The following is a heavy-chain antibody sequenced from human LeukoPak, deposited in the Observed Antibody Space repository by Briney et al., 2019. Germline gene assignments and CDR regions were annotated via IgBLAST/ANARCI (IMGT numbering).Heavy chain of an antibody. CDR2: ISGSGGST. Sequence: PGGSLRLSCAASGFTFSSCAMSWVRQAPGKGLEWVSAISGSGGSTYYADSVKGWFTISRDNSKNTLYLQMNSLRAEDTAVYYCAKGLMVRGVIGNYFDYWGQGTLVTVSS. CDR3: AKGLMVRGVIGNYFDY. V-gene: IGHV3-23*01. CDR1: GFTFSSCA. D-gene: IGHD3-10*01. J-gene: IGHJ4*02.